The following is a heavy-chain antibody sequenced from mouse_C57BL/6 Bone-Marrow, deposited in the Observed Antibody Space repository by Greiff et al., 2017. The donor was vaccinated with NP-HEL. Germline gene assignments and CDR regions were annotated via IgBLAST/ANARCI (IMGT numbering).Heavy chain of an antibody. Sequence: EVQLVESGGGLVQPGGSLSLSCAASGFTFTDYYMSWVRQPPGKALEWLGFIRNKAKGYTTEYSASVKGRFTISRENSQSNLYLQMKTLRAEDSATYYRARSLYFDYWGQGTTLTVSS. CDR1: GFTFTDYY. CDR2: IRNKAKGYTT. CDR3: ARSLYFDY. J-gene: IGHJ2*01. V-gene: IGHV7-3*01.